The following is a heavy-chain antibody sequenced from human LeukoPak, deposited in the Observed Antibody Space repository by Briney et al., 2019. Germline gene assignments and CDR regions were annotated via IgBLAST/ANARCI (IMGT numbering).Heavy chain of an antibody. J-gene: IGHJ3*02. CDR3: ASDYGDYYDAFDI. CDR1: GGSISVGNW. Sequence: SETLSLTCAVSGGSISVGNWWTWVRQPPGMGLEWIGDIYHTGSTNYNPSLKSRVTISVDKSKNQFSLMLSSVTAADTAVYYCASDYGDYYDAFDIWGQGTMVTVSS. V-gene: IGHV4-4*02. D-gene: IGHD4-17*01. CDR2: IYHTGST.